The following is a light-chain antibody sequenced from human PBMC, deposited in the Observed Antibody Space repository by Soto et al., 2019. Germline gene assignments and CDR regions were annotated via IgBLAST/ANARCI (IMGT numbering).Light chain of an antibody. CDR1: QRFGSSN. V-gene: IGKV3-20*01. CDR3: QQYGNSPWT. Sequence: ETVMPQSPCTLSFSPWERVPLSCRASQRFGSSNLAWYQQKPGQAPRLLIYSTSSRATGIPDGFSGSGSGTDFTLTISRLEPEDFAVYYCQQYGNSPWTFGQGTKVDIK. J-gene: IGKJ1*01. CDR2: STS.